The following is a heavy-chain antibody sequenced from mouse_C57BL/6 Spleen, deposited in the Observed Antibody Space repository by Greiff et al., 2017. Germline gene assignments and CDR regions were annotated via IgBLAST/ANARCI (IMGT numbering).Heavy chain of an antibody. CDR2: ISSGGGYT. V-gene: IGHV5-6*01. CDR1: GFTFTSYG. Sequence: DVQLQESGGDLVKPGGSLTLSCAASGFTFTSYGMSWVRQTPDKRLEWLAIISSGGGYTYYPDSVKGRFTISRDTAKNSQYRLMSSLKSVDTARYDCAREGSTMVTTGFAYWGQGTLVTVSA. J-gene: IGHJ3*01. CDR3: AREGSTMVTTGFAY. D-gene: IGHD2-2*01.